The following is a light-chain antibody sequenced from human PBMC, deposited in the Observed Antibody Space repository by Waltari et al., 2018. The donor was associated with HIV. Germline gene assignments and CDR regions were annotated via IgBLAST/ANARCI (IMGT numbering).Light chain of an antibody. CDR2: EVT. J-gene: IGLJ2*01. Sequence: QSALTQPPSASGSPGQPVTIACTGTSSDVGGYNYVSWYQQYPGKAPKLMIYEVTKRPARVPDRSSGSKSGNTASLTFSVLQAEDEADYYCNSYAGSNNYVVFGGGTRLTVL. CDR3: NSYAGSNNYVV. CDR1: SSDVGGYNY. V-gene: IGLV2-8*01.